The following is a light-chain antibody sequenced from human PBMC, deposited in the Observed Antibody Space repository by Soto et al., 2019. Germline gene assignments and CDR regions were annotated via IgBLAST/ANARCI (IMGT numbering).Light chain of an antibody. CDR1: SSDVGGYNY. V-gene: IGLV2-14*01. Sequence: QSALTQPASVSGSPGQSITISCTGTSSDVGGYNYVSWYQQHPGKAPKLMIYDVSKRPSGVSNRFSCSKSGNTASLTISGLQAEDESDYYCSSYTSSSTSVVFGGGTKLTVL. CDR2: DVS. CDR3: SSYTSSSTSVV. J-gene: IGLJ3*02.